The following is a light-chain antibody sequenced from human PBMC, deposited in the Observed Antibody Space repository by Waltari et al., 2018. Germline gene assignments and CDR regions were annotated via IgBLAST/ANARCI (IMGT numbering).Light chain of an antibody. CDR2: DVS. CDR3: SSYSRTTFYV. CDR1: SSDVGDYNY. J-gene: IGLJ1*01. V-gene: IGLV2-14*03. Sequence: QSALTQPASVSGSPGQSITISCSGTSSDVGDYNYVSWYQQHPGKAPKLIISDVSNRPSGVSDRFSGSKSGNTASLTISGLQAEDEADYYCSSYSRTTFYVFGTGTQVTVL.